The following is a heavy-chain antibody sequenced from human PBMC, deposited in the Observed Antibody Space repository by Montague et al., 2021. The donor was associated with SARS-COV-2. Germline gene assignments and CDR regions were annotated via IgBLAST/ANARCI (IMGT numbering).Heavy chain of an antibody. J-gene: IGHJ6*02. CDR3: ARERGYCSSTSCYGDFYYGMDV. CDR1: GFPFSGYS. D-gene: IGHD2-2*01. Sequence: SLRLSCAASGFPFSGYSMNWVRQAPGKGLEWVSYISSSSYTIYYADSVKGRFTISRDNAKNSLYLQMNSLRDEDTAVYSCARERGYCSSTSCYGDFYYGMDVWGQGTTVTVSS. V-gene: IGHV3-48*02. CDR2: ISSSSYTI.